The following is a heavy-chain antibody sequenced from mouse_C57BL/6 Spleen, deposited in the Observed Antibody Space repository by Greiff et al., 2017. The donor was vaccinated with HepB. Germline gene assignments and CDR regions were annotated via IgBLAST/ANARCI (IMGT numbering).Heavy chain of an antibody. V-gene: IGHV1-55*01. J-gene: IGHJ2*01. Sequence: QVQLQQSGAELVKPGASVKMSCKASGYTFTSYWITWVKQRPGQGLEWIGDSYPGSGSTNYNEKFKSKDTLTVDTSSSTAYMQLSSLTSEDSAVYYCARSATVVAFDYWGQGTTLTVSS. D-gene: IGHD1-1*01. CDR2: SYPGSGST. CDR3: ARSATVVAFDY. CDR1: GYTFTSYW.